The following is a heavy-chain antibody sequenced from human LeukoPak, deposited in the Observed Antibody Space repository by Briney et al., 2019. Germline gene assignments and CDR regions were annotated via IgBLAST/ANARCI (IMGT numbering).Heavy chain of an antibody. D-gene: IGHD6-19*01. J-gene: IGHJ3*02. V-gene: IGHV3-9*03. CDR3: AKGVSEYSSGRDAFDI. Sequence: PGGSLRLSCAASGFTFDDYAMHWVRQAPGKGLEWVSGISWNSGSIGYADSVKGRFTISRDNAKNSLYLQMNSLRAVDMALYYCAKGVSEYSSGRDAFDIWGQGTMVTVSS. CDR1: GFTFDDYA. CDR2: ISWNSGSI.